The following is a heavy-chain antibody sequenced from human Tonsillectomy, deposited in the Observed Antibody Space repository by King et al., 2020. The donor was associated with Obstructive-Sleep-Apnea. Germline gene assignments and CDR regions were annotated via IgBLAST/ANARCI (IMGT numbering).Heavy chain of an antibody. J-gene: IGHJ4*02. CDR3: ASGSIVVVAAIPLY. CDR1: GFMFSSYA. CDR2: ISGSGGST. Sequence: VQLVESGGGLEQPGGSLRLSCAASGFMFSSYAMSWVRQAPGKGLEWVSGISGSGGSTYYADSVKGRFTISRDNSKETLYLQMSSLRAEDTAVYCCASGSIVVVAAIPLYWGQGTLVTVSS. D-gene: IGHD2-21*02. V-gene: IGHV3-23*04.